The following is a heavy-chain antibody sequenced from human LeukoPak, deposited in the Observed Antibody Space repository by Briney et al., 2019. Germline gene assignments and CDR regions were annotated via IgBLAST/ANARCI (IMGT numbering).Heavy chain of an antibody. CDR3: AKDRLGDSVWYFDL. D-gene: IGHD3-10*01. CDR2: ISGYNGNT. Sequence: ASVKVSCKASGYTFTSHGISWVRQAPGQGLEWTGWISGYNGNTNYAEKFQGRVTMTTDTSTSTAYMELRSLRSDDTAVYYCAKDRLGDSVWYFDLWGRGTLVTVSS. V-gene: IGHV1-18*01. J-gene: IGHJ2*01. CDR1: GYTFTSHG.